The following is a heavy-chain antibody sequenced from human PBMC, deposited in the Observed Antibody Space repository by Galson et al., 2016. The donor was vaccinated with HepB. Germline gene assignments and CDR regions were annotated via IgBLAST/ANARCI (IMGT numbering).Heavy chain of an antibody. V-gene: IGHV4-4*02. Sequence: SETLSLTCTVSGDSISNNYWWSWLRRSPGKGLEWLGEIYQTGTANYNPSFTSQATISVDKSKNQISMRLAFLTAADTAMDDCARGTLGTTATIAFDYWGQGTLVTVSS. CDR3: ARGTLGTTATIAFDY. CDR2: IYQTGTA. CDR1: GDSISNNYW. J-gene: IGHJ4*02. D-gene: IGHD1/OR15-1a*01.